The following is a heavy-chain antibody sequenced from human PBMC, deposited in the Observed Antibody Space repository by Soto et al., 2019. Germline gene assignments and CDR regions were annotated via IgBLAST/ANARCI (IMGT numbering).Heavy chain of an antibody. CDR1: GFTFSSYG. V-gene: IGHV3-33*01. CDR2: MWYDGSNK. D-gene: IGHD3-3*01. Sequence: GGSLRLSCAASGFTFSSYGMHWVRQAPGKGLEWVAVMWYDGSNKYYADSVKGRFTISRDNSKNTLYLQMNSLRAEDTAVYYCARDPGGVVYYFDYWGQGTLVTVSS. CDR3: ARDPGGVVYYFDY. J-gene: IGHJ4*02.